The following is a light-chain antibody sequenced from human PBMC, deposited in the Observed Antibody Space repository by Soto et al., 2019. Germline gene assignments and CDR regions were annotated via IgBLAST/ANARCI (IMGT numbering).Light chain of an antibody. J-gene: IGLJ1*01. V-gene: IGLV1-44*01. CDR3: AEWDDSLKL. CDR2: SNN. Sequence: QSGQTQPPSASGATGQRVTISCSGSSSNIGSNTVNWYQQLPGTAPKLLIYSNNQRPSGVPDRFSGSKSGTSASLAISGLQSEDEADYYCAEWDDSLKLSGIGTKVTVL. CDR1: SSNIGSNT.